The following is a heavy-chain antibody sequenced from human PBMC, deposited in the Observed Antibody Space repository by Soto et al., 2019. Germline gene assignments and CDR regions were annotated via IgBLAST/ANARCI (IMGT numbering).Heavy chain of an antibody. D-gene: IGHD5-12*01. CDR2: IYPGDSDT. V-gene: IGHV5-51*01. Sequence: GDRFVSLGVRRVRKKTGKGLEWMGIIYPGDSDTRYSPSFQGQVTISADKSISTAYLQWSSLKASDTAMYYCSRLRKEYSGYGYYHGMDVWCHGTTV. J-gene: IGHJ6*02. CDR3: SRLRKEYSGYGYYHGMDV. CDR1: GDRFVSLG.